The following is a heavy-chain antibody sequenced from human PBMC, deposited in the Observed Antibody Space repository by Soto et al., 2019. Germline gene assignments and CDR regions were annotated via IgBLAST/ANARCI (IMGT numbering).Heavy chain of an antibody. Sequence: EVQLVESGGGLVQPGGPLRLSCVASDFTFSYYWIHWVRQVPGKGLVWVSRIHSAGSSTTYADSVKGRFTISRDNAKNTLYLQMASLRVEDTAVYYCARGDVGAFHLWDQETMVTVSS. V-gene: IGHV3-74*03. CDR1: DFTFSYYW. CDR3: ARGDVGAFHL. J-gene: IGHJ3*01. CDR2: IHSAGSST. D-gene: IGHD1-26*01.